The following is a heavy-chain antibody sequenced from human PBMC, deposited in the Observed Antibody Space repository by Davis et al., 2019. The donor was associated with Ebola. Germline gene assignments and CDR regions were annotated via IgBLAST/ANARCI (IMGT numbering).Heavy chain of an antibody. Sequence: ASVKVSCKASGYTFTGDDMHWVRQAPGQGLEWMGWINPNSGGTNYAQKFQGRVTMTRDTSISTAYMELSRLRSDDTAVYYCARDRPAAIRSVNWFDPWGQGTLVTVSS. D-gene: IGHD2-2*02. V-gene: IGHV1-2*02. J-gene: IGHJ5*02. CDR3: ARDRPAAIRSVNWFDP. CDR2: INPNSGGT. CDR1: GYTFTGDD.